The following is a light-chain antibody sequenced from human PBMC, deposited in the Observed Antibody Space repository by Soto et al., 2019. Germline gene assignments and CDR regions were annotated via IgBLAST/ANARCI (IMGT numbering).Light chain of an antibody. CDR2: QDS. CDR3: QAWDSSTVV. CDR1: NLGVKY. J-gene: IGLJ2*01. Sequence: SYELTQPPSVSVSPGQTASITCSGDNLGVKYACWYQQKPGQSPVLAIYQDSKRPSGIPERVSGSNSGNTATLTISGTRAMDEADYYCQAWDSSTVVFGGGTKLTVL. V-gene: IGLV3-1*01.